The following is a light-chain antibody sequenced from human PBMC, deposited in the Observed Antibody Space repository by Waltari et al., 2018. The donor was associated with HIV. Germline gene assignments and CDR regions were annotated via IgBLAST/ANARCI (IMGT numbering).Light chain of an antibody. J-gene: IGKJ2*01. Sequence: EIVFTQSPATLSLSPGERATLSCRASQSVSSYLAWYQQKPGQAPRLLIYDASNRSTGIPARFSGSGSGTDFTLTISSLEPEDFAGYYCQQGSNWPRTFGQGTKLEIK. CDR1: QSVSSY. CDR2: DAS. CDR3: QQGSNWPRT. V-gene: IGKV3-11*01.